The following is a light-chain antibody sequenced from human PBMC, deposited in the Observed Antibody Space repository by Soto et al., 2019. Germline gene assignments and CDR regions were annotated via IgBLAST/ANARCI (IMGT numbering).Light chain of an antibody. J-gene: IGLJ1*01. Sequence: QSVLTQPASVSGSPGQSITISCTGTSSDVGGYNKVSWYQHHPGKAPKLLMYDVSNRPSGISNRFSGSKSDNTASLTISGLQPEDEADYYCSSYTTSNTRQIVFGTGTKVTVL. V-gene: IGLV2-14*03. CDR2: DVS. CDR3: SSYTTSNTRQIV. CDR1: SSDVGGYNK.